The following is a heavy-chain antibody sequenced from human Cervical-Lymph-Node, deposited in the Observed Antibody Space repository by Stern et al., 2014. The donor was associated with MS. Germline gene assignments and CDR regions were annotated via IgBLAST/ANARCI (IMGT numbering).Heavy chain of an antibody. J-gene: IGHJ4*02. CDR3: ARAAYSTSSYNY. CDR1: GGTFNTNV. CDR2: IIPIFGTA. D-gene: IGHD6-6*01. Sequence: VQLVESEAEVKKPGSSVKVSCKASGGTFNTNVISWVRQAPGQGLEWMGGIIPIFGTALYAQKFQGRVTINANDSTRAVYMELSSLRSEDPAVYYCARAAYSTSSYNYWGQGTLVIVSS. V-gene: IGHV1-69*01.